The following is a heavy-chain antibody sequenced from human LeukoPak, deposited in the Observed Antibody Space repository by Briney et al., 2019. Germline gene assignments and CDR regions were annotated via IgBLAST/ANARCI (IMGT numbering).Heavy chain of an antibody. CDR3: ARDGAPGLQVKKKNWFDP. CDR2: INPSGGST. CDR1: GYTFTSYY. V-gene: IGHV1-46*01. D-gene: IGHD4-4*01. Sequence: ASVKVSCKASGYTFTSYYMHWVRQALGQGLEWMGIINPSGGSTSYAQKFQGRVTMTRDTSTGTVHMELSSLRSEDTAVYYCARDGAPGLQVKKKNWFDPWGQGTLVTVSS. J-gene: IGHJ5*02.